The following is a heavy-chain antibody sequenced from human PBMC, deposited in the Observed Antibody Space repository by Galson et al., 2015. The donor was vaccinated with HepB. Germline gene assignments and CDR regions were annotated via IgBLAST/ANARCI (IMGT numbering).Heavy chain of an antibody. CDR2: ISSSSSTI. D-gene: IGHD6-13*01. Sequence: SLRLSCAASGFTFSSYSMNWVRQAPGKGLEWVSYISSSSSTIYYADSVKGRFTISRDNAKNSLYLQMNSLRAEDTAVYYCARDLSSWYRRSELGNFDYWGQGTLVTVSS. V-gene: IGHV3-48*01. CDR3: ARDLSSWYRRSELGNFDY. CDR1: GFTFSSYS. J-gene: IGHJ4*02.